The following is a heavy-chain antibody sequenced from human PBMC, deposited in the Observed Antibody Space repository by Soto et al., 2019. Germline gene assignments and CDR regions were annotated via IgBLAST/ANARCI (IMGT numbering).Heavy chain of an antibody. V-gene: IGHV3-21*01. CDR1: GFTFSSYS. Sequence: EVQLVESGGGLVKPGGSLRLSCAASGFTFSSYSMNWVRQAPGKGLEWVSSISSSSSYIYYADSVKGRFTISRDNAKNSLYLQMNSLRAEDTAVYYCARGIETGTGIAEEFDPWVQGTLVTVSS. D-gene: IGHD6-13*01. J-gene: IGHJ5*02. CDR2: ISSSSSYI. CDR3: ARGIETGTGIAEEFDP.